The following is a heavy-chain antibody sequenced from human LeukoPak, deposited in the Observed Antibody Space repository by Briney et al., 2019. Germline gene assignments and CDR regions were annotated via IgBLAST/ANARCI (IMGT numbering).Heavy chain of an antibody. CDR1: GGSLSGYY. CDR2: INQRGSI. D-gene: IGHD2-2*01. Sequence: SEPLSLTCAVYGGSLSGYYWSWIRQPPGKGLEWIGDINQRGSIIHNPSLKSRVTISVDPSKNQFSLKLSSVTAADTAVYYCARSIVVVPAAMGDYYYYYMDVWGEGSTVT. V-gene: IGHV4-34*01. CDR3: ARSIVVVPAAMGDYYYYYMDV. J-gene: IGHJ6*03.